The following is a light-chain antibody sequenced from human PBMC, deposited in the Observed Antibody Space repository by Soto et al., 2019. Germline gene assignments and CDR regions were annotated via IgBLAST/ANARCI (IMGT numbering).Light chain of an antibody. J-gene: IGKJ2*01. V-gene: IGKV3-20*01. CDR1: QSVTNNY. CDR2: GAS. CDR3: QQYGSSPYT. Sequence: EVVLTQSPGTLSLSPGERATLSCRASQSVTNNYLAWYQQKPGQAPRLLIYGASNRATGIPDRFSGSGSGTDFTLTINRLEPEDFAVFYCQQYGSSPYTFGQGTTLEIK.